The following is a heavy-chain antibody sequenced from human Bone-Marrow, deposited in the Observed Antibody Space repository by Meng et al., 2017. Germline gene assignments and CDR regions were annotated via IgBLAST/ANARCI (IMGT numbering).Heavy chain of an antibody. V-gene: IGHV3-73*01. D-gene: IGHD6-19*01. CDR1: GFTFSGSA. CDR3: AIYPSGHI. Sequence: GESLKISCAAAGFTFSGSAMHGVRQASGKGLGWGGRIRSKANSYATAYAASVKGRFTISRDDSKNTAYLQMNSLKTEDTAVYYCAIYPSGHIWGQGTMVTVSS. J-gene: IGHJ3*02. CDR2: IRSKANSYAT.